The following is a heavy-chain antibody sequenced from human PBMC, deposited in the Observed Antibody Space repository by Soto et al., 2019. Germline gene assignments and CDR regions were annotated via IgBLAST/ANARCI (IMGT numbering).Heavy chain of an antibody. V-gene: IGHV3-48*02. CDR1: GFPFSTYA. CDR3: ARDLSH. J-gene: IGHJ4*02. Sequence: DVHLVESGGGLVQPGGSLRLSCAVSGFPFSTYAMHWVRQAPGKGLEWISYINSDSTITFHADSVKGRFTVSRDNAKNSLYLQMSSLRHEDTAVYYCARDLSHWGQGTLVTVSS. CDR2: INSDSTIT.